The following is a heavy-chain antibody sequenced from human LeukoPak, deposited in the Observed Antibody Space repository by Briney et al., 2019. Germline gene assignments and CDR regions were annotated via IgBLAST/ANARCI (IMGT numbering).Heavy chain of an antibody. CDR1: GLTFSSHW. Sequence: GGSLRLSCAASGLTFSSHWMHWVRQAPGKGLVWVSRINSDGSSTSYADSVKGRFTISRDNAKNTLYLQMNSLRAEDTAVYYCAREGEEEYYYDSSGYAMDYWGQGTLVTVSS. J-gene: IGHJ4*02. CDR2: INSDGSST. D-gene: IGHD3-22*01. CDR3: AREGEEEYYYDSSGYAMDY. V-gene: IGHV3-74*01.